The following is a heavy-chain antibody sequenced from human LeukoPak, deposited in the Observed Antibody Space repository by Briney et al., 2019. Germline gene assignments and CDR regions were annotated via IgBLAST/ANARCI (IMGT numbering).Heavy chain of an antibody. Sequence: ASVKVSCTASGYTFTSNAMNWVRQAPGQGLEWMGWINTNTGNPTYAQGFTGRFVFSLDTSVSTAYLQISSLKAEDTAVYYCARDWQYPRRGDFDYWGQGTLVTVSS. J-gene: IGHJ4*02. CDR2: INTNTGNP. V-gene: IGHV7-4-1*02. D-gene: IGHD2/OR15-2a*01. CDR3: ARDWQYPRRGDFDY. CDR1: GYTFTSNA.